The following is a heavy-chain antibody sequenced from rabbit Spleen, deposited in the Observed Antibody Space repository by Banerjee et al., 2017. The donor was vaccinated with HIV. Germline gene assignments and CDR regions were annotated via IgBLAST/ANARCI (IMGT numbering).Heavy chain of an antibody. CDR3: ARDLAGYVGFGYISYLDL. D-gene: IGHD4-2*01. V-gene: IGHV1S45*01. J-gene: IGHJ3*01. Sequence: QEQLVESGGGLVKPEGSLKLSCTASGFSFSNKAVMCWVRQAPGKGLEWIACINAVTGKAVYASWAKGRFTFSKTSSTTVTLQMTSLTAADTATYFCARDLAGYVGFGYISYLDLWGQGTLVTVS. CDR2: INAVTGKA. CDR1: GFSFSNKAV.